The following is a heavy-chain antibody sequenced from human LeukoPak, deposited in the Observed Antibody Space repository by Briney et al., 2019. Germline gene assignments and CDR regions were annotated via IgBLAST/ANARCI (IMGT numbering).Heavy chain of an antibody. D-gene: IGHD3-3*01. V-gene: IGHV4-34*01. Sequence: PSETLSLTCTVSGGSISSYYWSWLRQPPGKGLEWIGEINHSGSTNYNPSLKSRVSISVDTSKNQFSLKLSSVTAADTAVYYCARHPYYDFWSGYYPVFGENWFDPWGQGTLVTVSS. CDR1: GGSISSYY. J-gene: IGHJ5*02. CDR3: ARHPYYDFWSGYYPVFGENWFDP. CDR2: INHSGST.